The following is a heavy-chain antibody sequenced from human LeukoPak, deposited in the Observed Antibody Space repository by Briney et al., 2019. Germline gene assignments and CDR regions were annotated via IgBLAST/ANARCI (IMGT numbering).Heavy chain of an antibody. V-gene: IGHV4-39*01. Sequence: SETLSLTCTVSGGSISSSSYYWGWIRQPPGKGLEWIGSISYGGSTYYTPSLKSRVTISVDTSKNQFSLKLNSVTAADTAVYYCARQYGSGAYNDYWGQGTLVTVSS. CDR1: GGSISSSSYY. J-gene: IGHJ4*02. CDR3: ARQYGSGAYNDY. D-gene: IGHD3-10*01. CDR2: ISYGGST.